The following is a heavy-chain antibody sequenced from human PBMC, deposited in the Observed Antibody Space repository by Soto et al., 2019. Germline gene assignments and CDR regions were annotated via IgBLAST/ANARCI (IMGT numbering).Heavy chain of an antibody. D-gene: IGHD6-19*01. V-gene: IGHV6-1*01. J-gene: IGHJ5*02. CDR2: TYYRSKWYN. Sequence: QSQTLSLTCAISGDSVSSNSAAWNWIRQSPSRGLEWLGRTYYRSKWYNDYAVSVKSRITINPDTSKNQFSLQLNSVTPEDTAVYYCAKSLGAVAGTESGWFDPWGQGTLVTVSS. CDR1: GDSVSSNSAA. CDR3: AKSLGAVAGTESGWFDP.